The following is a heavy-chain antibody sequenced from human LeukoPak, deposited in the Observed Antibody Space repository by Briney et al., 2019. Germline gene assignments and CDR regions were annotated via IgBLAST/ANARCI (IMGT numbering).Heavy chain of an antibody. Sequence: GGSLRLSCAASGFTFSSYWMSWVRQAPGKGLEWVANIKQDGSEKYYVDSVEGRFTISRDNAKNSLYLQMNSLRAEDTAVYYCASMETYYYYGMDVWGQGTTVTVSS. V-gene: IGHV3-7*01. J-gene: IGHJ6*02. CDR2: IKQDGSEK. D-gene: IGHD1-1*01. CDR3: ASMETYYYYGMDV. CDR1: GFTFSSYW.